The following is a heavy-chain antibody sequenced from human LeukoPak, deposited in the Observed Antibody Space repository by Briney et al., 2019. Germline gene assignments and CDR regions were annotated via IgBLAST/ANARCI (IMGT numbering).Heavy chain of an antibody. Sequence: SESLSLTWAVSGGSISSSNWWCGVRQPPGKGLGWIAEINNSGSTNYNPSLKSRVTISVDKYKNQFSLKLSSVTAADTAVYYCAAVYGSSTSCHDYWGQGTLVTASS. CDR1: GGSISSSNW. CDR3: AAVYGSSTSCHDY. J-gene: IGHJ4*02. D-gene: IGHD2-2*01. V-gene: IGHV4-4*02. CDR2: INNSGST.